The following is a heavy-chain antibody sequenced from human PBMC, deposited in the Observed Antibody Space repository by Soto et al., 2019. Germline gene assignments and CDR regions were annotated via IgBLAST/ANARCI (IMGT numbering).Heavy chain of an antibody. D-gene: IGHD2-15*01. CDR3: ARPVYCSGGSCFTVTNGWGIDV. Sequence: QVQLVQSGAEVKKPGSSVKVSCKASGGTFSSYAISWVRQAPGQGLEWMGGIIPIFGTANYAQKFQGRVTITADESKSTAYMELSSLRSEDTAVYYCARPVYCSGGSCFTVTNGWGIDVWGQGTTVTVSS. V-gene: IGHV1-69*01. J-gene: IGHJ6*02. CDR1: GGTFSSYA. CDR2: IIPIFGTA.